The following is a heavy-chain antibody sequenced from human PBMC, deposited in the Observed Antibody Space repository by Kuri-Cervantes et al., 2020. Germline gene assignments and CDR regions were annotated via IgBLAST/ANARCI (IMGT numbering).Heavy chain of an antibody. Sequence: GGSLRLSCAASGFTFSSYAMSWVRQAPGKGLVWVSRIKSDGSSTSYADSVKGRFTISRDNAKNTLYLQMNSLRVDDTAVYYCSREQVAGNPNDAFDIWGQGTMVTVSS. J-gene: IGHJ3*02. CDR2: IKSDGSST. V-gene: IGHV3-74*01. CDR1: GFTFSSYA. D-gene: IGHD6-19*01. CDR3: SREQVAGNPNDAFDI.